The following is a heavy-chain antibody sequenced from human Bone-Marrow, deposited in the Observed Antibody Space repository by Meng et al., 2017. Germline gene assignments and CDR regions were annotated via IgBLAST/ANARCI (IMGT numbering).Heavy chain of an antibody. J-gene: IGHJ4*02. D-gene: IGHD1/OR15-1a*01. Sequence: GESLKISCAASGFIFSRDWMNWVRQAPGKGLEWVANINQDETKKHYGDSVKGRFTISRDNAKNSVYLQMSSLRAEDTAVYYCARGLEQPFDYWGQGTLVTVSS. CDR2: INQDETKK. CDR3: ARGLEQPFDY. V-gene: IGHV3-7*01. CDR1: GFIFSRDW.